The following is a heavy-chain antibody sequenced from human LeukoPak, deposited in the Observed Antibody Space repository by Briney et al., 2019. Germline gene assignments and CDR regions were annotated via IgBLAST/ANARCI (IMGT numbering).Heavy chain of an antibody. CDR1: GGSFSGYY. CDR2: INHSGST. CDR3: AIIAVAGTGEVFDY. Sequence: SETLSLTCAVYGGSFSGYYWSWIRQPPGKGLEWIGEINHSGSTNYNPSLKSRVTISVDTSKNQFSLKLSSVTAADTAVYYCAIIAVAGTGEVFDYWGQGTLVTVSS. J-gene: IGHJ4*02. V-gene: IGHV4-34*01. D-gene: IGHD6-19*01.